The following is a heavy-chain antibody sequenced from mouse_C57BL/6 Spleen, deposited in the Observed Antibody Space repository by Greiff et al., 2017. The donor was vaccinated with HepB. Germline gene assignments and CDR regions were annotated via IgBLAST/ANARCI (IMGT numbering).Heavy chain of an antibody. CDR3: ASHSNWFAY. J-gene: IGHJ3*01. CDR2: IWSGGST. D-gene: IGHD2-5*01. CDR1: GFSLTSYG. Sequence: QVHVKQSGPGLVQPSQSLSITCTVSGFSLTSYGVHWVRQSPGKGLEWLGVIWSGGSTDYNAAFISRLSISKDNSKSQVFFKMNSLQADDTAIYYCASHSNWFAYWGQGTLVTVSA. V-gene: IGHV2-2*01.